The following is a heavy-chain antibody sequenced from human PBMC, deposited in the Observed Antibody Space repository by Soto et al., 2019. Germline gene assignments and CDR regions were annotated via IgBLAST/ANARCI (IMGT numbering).Heavy chain of an antibody. J-gene: IGHJ6*02. CDR1: GFTFSSYG. V-gene: IGHV3-43*02. CDR3: AKDSEGSGSYLSGGMDV. CDR2: ISWDGSSK. D-gene: IGHD3-10*01. Sequence: PGGSLRLSCAASGFTFSSYGMHWVRQAPGKGLEWVAVISWDGSSKYYADSVKGRFTISRDNSKNSLYLQMNSLRTEDTALYYCAKDSEGSGSYLSGGMDVWGQGTTVTVSS.